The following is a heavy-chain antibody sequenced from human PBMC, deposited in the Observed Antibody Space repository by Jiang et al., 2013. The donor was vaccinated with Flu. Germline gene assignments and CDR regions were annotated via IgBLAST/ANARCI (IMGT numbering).Heavy chain of an antibody. J-gene: IGHJ4*02. CDR2: INPNSGGT. Sequence: KKPGASVKVSCKASGYTFTGYYMHWVRQAPGQGLEWMGWINPNSGGTNYAQKFQGRVTMTRDTSISTAYMELSRLRSDDTAVYYCARDYYYDSSGYYLFDYWGQGTLVTVSS. D-gene: IGHD3-22*01. CDR1: GYTFTGYY. CDR3: ARDYYYDSSGYYLFDY. V-gene: IGHV1-2*02.